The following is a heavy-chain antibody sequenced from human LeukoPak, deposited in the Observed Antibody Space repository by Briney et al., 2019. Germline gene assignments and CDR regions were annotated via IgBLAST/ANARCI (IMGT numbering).Heavy chain of an antibody. CDR2: IYHSGST. CDR1: GGSISSSNW. V-gene: IGHV4-4*02. D-gene: IGHD3-10*01. CDR3: ARLGSGSHQRVFDY. Sequence: SETLSLTCAVSGGSISSSNWWSWVRQPPGKGLEWIGEIYHSGSTNYNPSLKSRVTISVDKSKNQFSLKLSSVTAADTAVYYCARLGSGSHQRVFDYWGQGTLVTVSS. J-gene: IGHJ4*02.